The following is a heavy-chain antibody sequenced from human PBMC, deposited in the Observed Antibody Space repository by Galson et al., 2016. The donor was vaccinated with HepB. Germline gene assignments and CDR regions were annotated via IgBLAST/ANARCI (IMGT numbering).Heavy chain of an antibody. J-gene: IGHJ4*02. CDR3: ARAGTTVTTHYYYLDS. V-gene: IGHV4-38-2*01. CDR1: GFTFSETY. CDR2: FYRSETT. Sequence: LRLSCAASGFTFSETYMTWIRQAPGKGLEWIASFYRSETTYYAPSLKSRVTISVDTSKNQFSLKLSSVTAADTAVYYCARAGTTVTTHYYYLDSWGQGTLVTVSP. D-gene: IGHD4-17*01.